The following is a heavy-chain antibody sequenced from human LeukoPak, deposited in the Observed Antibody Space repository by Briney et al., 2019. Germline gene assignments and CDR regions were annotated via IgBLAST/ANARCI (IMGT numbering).Heavy chain of an antibody. Sequence: GGSLRLSCAASGFTFSSYSMNWVRQAPGKGLEWVSSISSSSSYIYYADSVKGRFTISRDNAKNSLYLQMNSLRAEDTAVYYCAKDPTYGSGINYFDYWGQGTLVTVSS. J-gene: IGHJ4*02. CDR3: AKDPTYGSGINYFDY. V-gene: IGHV3-21*01. D-gene: IGHD3-10*01. CDR2: ISSSSSYI. CDR1: GFTFSSYS.